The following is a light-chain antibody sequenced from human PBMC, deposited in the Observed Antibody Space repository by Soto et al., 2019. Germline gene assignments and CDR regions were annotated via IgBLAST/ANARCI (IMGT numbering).Light chain of an antibody. V-gene: IGLV1-51*01. CDR2: DNN. CDR3: GTWDSSLSAGV. CDR1: SSNIENNY. J-gene: IGLJ2*01. Sequence: QSVLTQPSLVSAAPGQKVTISCSGSSSNIENNYVSWYQQLPGTAPKLLIYDNNKRPSGIPDRFSGSKSGTSATLGITGLQTGDEADYYCGTWDSSLSAGVFGGGTKLNVL.